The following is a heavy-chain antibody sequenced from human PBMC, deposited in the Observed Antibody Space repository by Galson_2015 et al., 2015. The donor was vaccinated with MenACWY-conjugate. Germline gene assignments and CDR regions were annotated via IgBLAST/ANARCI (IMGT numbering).Heavy chain of an antibody. D-gene: IGHD1-1*01. V-gene: IGHV5-51*01. Sequence: QSGAEVKKPGESLRISCTGSEFTFSNFWIGWVRQKPGDGLHLMGIIYPGDSDTRYRPSFQGQVTISADKSFSTAYLQWSSLKASVTAMHYCARLQNWFSYNRYHYYYMDVWGEGTTVTVSS. CDR2: IYPGDSDT. CDR1: EFTFSNFW. CDR3: ARLQNWFSYNRYHYYYMDV. J-gene: IGHJ6*03.